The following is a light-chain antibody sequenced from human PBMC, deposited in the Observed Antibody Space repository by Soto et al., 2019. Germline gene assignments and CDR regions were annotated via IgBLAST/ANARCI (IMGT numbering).Light chain of an antibody. CDR1: SSDIGDYNY. V-gene: IGLV2-14*01. CDR2: EVS. Sequence: QYALTQPASVSGSPGQSITISCAGTSSDIGDYNYVSWYQQHPGKAPELMIYEVSHRPSGISNRFSGSKSGNTASLTVPGLQSEDEADYYCSSFTNSFTLVFGGGTQLAVL. J-gene: IGLJ7*01. CDR3: SSFTNSFTLV.